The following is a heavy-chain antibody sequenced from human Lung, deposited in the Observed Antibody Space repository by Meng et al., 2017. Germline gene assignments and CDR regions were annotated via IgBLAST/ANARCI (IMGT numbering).Heavy chain of an antibody. CDR2: INHSGST. CDR1: VGSFSDYY. D-gene: IGHD4-11*01. V-gene: IGHV4-34*01. CDR3: ARGPTTMAHDFDY. Sequence: LKRWGEVWLKPSETMSPTCVDSVGSFSDYYWSWIRQPPGKGLEWIGEINHSGSTNYNPSLESRATISVDTSQNNLSLKLSSVTAADSAVYYCARGPTTMAHDFDYWGQGTLVTVSS. J-gene: IGHJ4*02.